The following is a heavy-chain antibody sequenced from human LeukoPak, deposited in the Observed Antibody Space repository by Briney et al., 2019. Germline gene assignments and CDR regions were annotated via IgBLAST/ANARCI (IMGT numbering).Heavy chain of an antibody. J-gene: IGHJ3*02. Sequence: PGGSLRLSCAASGFTFSSYWMSWVRQAPGKGLEWVANIKQDGSEKYYVDSVKGRFTISRDNAKNTLYLQMNSLRAEDTAVYYCARVRGYCSGGSCYRDLAFDIWGQGTMVTVSS. V-gene: IGHV3-7*01. CDR3: ARVRGYCSGGSCYRDLAFDI. D-gene: IGHD2-15*01. CDR2: IKQDGSEK. CDR1: GFTFSSYW.